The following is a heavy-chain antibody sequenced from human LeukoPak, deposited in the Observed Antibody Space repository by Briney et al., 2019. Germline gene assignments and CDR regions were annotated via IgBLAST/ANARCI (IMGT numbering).Heavy chain of an antibody. J-gene: IGHJ2*01. V-gene: IGHV4-4*07. D-gene: IGHD4-23*01. CDR1: GGSISSYY. CDR2: IYTSGST. Sequence: SETLSLTCAVSGGSISSYYWSWIRQPAGKGLEWIGRIYTSGSTNYNPSLKSRVTMSVDTSKNQFSLKLSSVTAADTAVYYCARDPPLGFYGGNSRRYWYFDLWGRGTLVTVSS. CDR3: ARDPPLGFYGGNSRRYWYFDL.